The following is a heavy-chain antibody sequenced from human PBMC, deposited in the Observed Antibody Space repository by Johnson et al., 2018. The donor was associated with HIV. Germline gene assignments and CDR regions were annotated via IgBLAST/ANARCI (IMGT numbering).Heavy chain of an antibody. J-gene: IGHJ3*02. Sequence: QVQLVESGGGLIQPGGSLRLSCAASGFTFSNYPMHWVRQAPGKGLEWVAFISYDESNNYYADSVKGRFTISRDNSKNTLYLQMNSLRAEDTAVYYCAREKTTPDAFDIWGQGTMVTVSS. CDR2: ISYDESNN. V-gene: IGHV3-30*14. CDR3: AREKTTPDAFDI. D-gene: IGHD4-11*01. CDR1: GFTFSNYP.